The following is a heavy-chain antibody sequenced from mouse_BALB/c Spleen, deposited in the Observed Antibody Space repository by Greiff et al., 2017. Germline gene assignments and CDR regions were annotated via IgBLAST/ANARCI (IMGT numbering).Heavy chain of an antibody. J-gene: IGHJ2*01. CDR3: ASYLDY. Sequence: VKLMESGAELARPGASVKLSCKASGYTFTSYWMQWVKQRPGQGLEWIGAIYPGDGDTRYTQKFKGKATLTADKSSSTAYMQLSSLASEDSAVYYCASYLDYWGQGTTLTVSS. CDR1: GYTFTSYW. CDR2: IYPGDGDT. V-gene: IGHV1-87*01.